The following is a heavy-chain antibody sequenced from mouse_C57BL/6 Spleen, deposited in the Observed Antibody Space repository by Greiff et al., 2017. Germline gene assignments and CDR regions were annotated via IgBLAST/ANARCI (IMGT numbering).Heavy chain of an antibody. Sequence: QVQLQQSGPELVKPGASVKISCKASGYAFSSSWMNWVKQRPGKGLEWIGRIYPGDGDTNYNGKFKGKATLTADKSSSTAYMQLSSLTSEDSAVYFCARDLSGSPYYYAMDYWGQGTSVTVSS. D-gene: IGHD1-1*01. CDR3: ARDLSGSPYYYAMDY. CDR1: GYAFSSSW. J-gene: IGHJ4*01. V-gene: IGHV1-82*01. CDR2: IYPGDGDT.